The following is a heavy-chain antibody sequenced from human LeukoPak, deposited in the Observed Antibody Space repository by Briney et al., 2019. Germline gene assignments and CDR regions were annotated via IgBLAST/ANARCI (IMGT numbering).Heavy chain of an antibody. V-gene: IGHV3-23*01. J-gene: IGHJ4*02. CDR3: GEGRWNHASFGRVPFGY. Sequence: GGSLRLSCAASGFTFSSYAMSWVRQAPGKGLEWVSAISGSGGSTYYADSVKGRFTISRDNSKNTLYLQMNSLRAEDTAVYYCGEGRWNHASFGRVPFGYWGQGTLVTVSS. CDR2: ISGSGGST. CDR1: GFTFSSYA. D-gene: IGHD3/OR15-3a*01.